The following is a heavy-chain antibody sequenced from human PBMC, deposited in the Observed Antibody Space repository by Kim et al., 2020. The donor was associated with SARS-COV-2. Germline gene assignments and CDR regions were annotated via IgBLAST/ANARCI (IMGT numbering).Heavy chain of an antibody. CDR2: ISGSGGNT. CDR3: AKEREYYDSSGYTDY. J-gene: IGHJ4*02. V-gene: IGHV3-23*01. Sequence: GGSLRLSCAASGFTFSSYAMNWVRQAPGKGLEWVSTISGSGGNTYYADSVKGRFTISRDNSKNTLYLQMNSLRAEDTAVYYCAKEREYYDSSGYTDYWGQGTLVTVSS. D-gene: IGHD3-22*01. CDR1: GFTFSSYA.